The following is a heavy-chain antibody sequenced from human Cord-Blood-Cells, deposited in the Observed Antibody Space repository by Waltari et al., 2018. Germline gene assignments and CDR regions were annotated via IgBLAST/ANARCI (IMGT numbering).Heavy chain of an antibody. CDR2: SCTGDSET. CDR1: GYSFTNYW. J-gene: IGHJ4*02. V-gene: IGHV5-51*01. Sequence: EVQLGQSGAEVKKPGESLKISCKGSGYSFTNYWIGCVRLMPGKGLEWMGTSCTGDSETRYSPSVQGEVTMAADKSISTAYLQWSSLKALDTAMYDCASSIAARPGSRYDFDYWGQGTLVTVSS. D-gene: IGHD6-6*01. CDR3: ASSIAARPGSRYDFDY.